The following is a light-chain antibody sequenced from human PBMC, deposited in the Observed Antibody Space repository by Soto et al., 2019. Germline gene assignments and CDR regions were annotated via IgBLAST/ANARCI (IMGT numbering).Light chain of an antibody. J-gene: IGLJ1*01. CDR2: DVN. CDR3: CSYAGSYTYV. V-gene: IGLV2-11*01. CDR1: SSDVGGYNR. Sequence: QSVLTQPHSVSGSPGQSVTISCTGTSSDVGGYNRVPWYQQHPGKAPKLMLYDVNKRPSGVPDRFSGSKSGNTASLTISGLQAEDEADYYCCSYAGSYTYVFGTGTKVTVL.